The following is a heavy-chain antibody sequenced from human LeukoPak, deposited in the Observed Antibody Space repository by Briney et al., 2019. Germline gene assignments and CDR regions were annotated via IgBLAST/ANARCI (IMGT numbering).Heavy chain of an antibody. CDR1: GYTFTSYG. CDR3: ARDGHIVNFDY. CDR2: ISAYNGNT. Sequence: ASVKVSCKASGYTFTSYGISWVRQAPGQGPEWMGWISAYNGNTNYAQKLQGRVTMTTDTTTSTAYMELAMLCPDDTPVYYCARDGHIVNFDYWGQGTLVTVSS. D-gene: IGHD2/OR15-2a*01. V-gene: IGHV1-18*01. J-gene: IGHJ4*02.